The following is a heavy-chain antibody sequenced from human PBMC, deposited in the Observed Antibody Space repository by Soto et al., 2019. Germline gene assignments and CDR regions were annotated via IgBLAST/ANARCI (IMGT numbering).Heavy chain of an antibody. V-gene: IGHV4-34*01. D-gene: IGHD6-19*01. CDR1: GGSFSGYY. CDR3: ARGRRRQWLENHYYGMDV. Sequence: PSETLSLTCAVYGGSFSGYYWSWIRQPPGKGLEWIGEINHSGSTNYNPSLKSRVTISVDTSKNQFSLKLSSVTAADTAVYYCARGRRRQWLENHYYGMDVWGQGTTVT. CDR2: INHSGST. J-gene: IGHJ6*02.